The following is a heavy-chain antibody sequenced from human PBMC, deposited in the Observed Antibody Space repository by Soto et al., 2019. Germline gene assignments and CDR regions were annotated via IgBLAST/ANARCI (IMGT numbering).Heavy chain of an antibody. Sequence: SETLSLTCTVSGGSISSGGYYWSWIRQHPGKGLEWIGYIYYSGRTYYNPSLKSRVTISVDTSKNQFSLKLSSVTAADTAVYYCARGDVVVVAATQTYYYYGMDVWGQGTTVTVSS. D-gene: IGHD2-15*01. CDR3: ARGDVVVVAATQTYYYYGMDV. V-gene: IGHV4-31*03. J-gene: IGHJ6*02. CDR2: IYYSGRT. CDR1: GGSISSGGYY.